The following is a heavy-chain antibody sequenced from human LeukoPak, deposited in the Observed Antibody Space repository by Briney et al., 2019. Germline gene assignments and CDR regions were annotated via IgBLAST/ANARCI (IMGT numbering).Heavy chain of an antibody. CDR2: IYTSGST. V-gene: IGHV4-4*07. J-gene: IGHJ6*03. Sequence: SETLSLTCTVSGGSISSYYWSWIQQPAGKGLEWIGRIYTSGSTNYSPSLKSRVTISVDTSKNQFSLKLSSVTAADTAVYYCARSPTSYYFYYYMDVWGEGTTVTVSS. D-gene: IGHD4-11*01. CDR1: GGSISSYY. CDR3: ARSPTSYYFYYYMDV.